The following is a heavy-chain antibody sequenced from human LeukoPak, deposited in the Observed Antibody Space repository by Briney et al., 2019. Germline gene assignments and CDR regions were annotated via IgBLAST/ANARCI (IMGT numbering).Heavy chain of an antibody. D-gene: IGHD3-22*01. CDR3: ARDQDSYYDSSGYYY. CDR1: GFTFSIYA. V-gene: IGHV3-64*01. J-gene: IGHJ4*02. CDR2: ITSNGGSA. Sequence: GGSLRLSCAASGFTFSIYAMHWVRQAPGKGLEYVSAITSNGGSAYYANSVKGRFTISRDNSKNTLYLQMNSLRAEDTAVYYCARDQDSYYDSSGYYYWGQGTLVTVSS.